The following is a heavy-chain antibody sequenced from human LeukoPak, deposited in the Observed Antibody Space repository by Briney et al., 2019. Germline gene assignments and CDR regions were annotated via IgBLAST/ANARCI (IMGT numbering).Heavy chain of an antibody. CDR2: FDREDDIT. V-gene: IGHV1-24*01. CDR1: GYSLTLLS. D-gene: IGHD3-22*01. CDR3: ARDQDLESLGSSGYYTAFDY. J-gene: IGHJ4*02. Sequence: GASVKVSCKVSGYSLTLLSLHWVRQAPGKALEWMGGFDREDDITMYAQKFQGRVTMTRDTSTSTVYMELSSLRSEDTAVYYCARDQDLESLGSSGYYTAFDYWGQGTLVTVSS.